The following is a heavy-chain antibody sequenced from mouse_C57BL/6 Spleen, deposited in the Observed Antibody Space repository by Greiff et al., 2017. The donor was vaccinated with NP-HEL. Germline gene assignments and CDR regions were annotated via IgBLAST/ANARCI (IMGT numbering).Heavy chain of an antibody. CDR3: TRRAYDYIYAMDY. Sequence: VKLLESGAELVRPGASVTLSCKASGYTFTDYEMHWVKQTPVHGLEWIGAIDPETGGTAYNQKFKGKAILTADKSSSTAYMELRSLTSEDSAVYYCTRRAYDYIYAMDYWGQGTSVTVSS. V-gene: IGHV1-15*01. J-gene: IGHJ4*01. D-gene: IGHD2-4*01. CDR2: IDPETGGT. CDR1: GYTFTDYE.